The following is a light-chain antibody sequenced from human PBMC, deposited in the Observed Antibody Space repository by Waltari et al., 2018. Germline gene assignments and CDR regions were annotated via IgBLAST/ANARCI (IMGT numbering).Light chain of an antibody. CDR1: QSILYTFHNKNH. V-gene: IGKV4-1*01. CDR3: HXYXXPPIT. J-gene: IGKJ4*01. CDR2: WAS. Sequence: DIVMTQSPDSLAVSLGERASINCTSSQSILYTFHNKNHLAWYQQKLGQPPKLLISWASTREGGVPARFSGSGSGTHFTLTISSLQAEDVAVYYCHXYXXPPITFGGGTKVEIK.